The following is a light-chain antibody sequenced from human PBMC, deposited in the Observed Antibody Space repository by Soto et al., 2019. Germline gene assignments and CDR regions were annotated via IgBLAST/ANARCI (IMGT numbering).Light chain of an antibody. CDR2: KAS. CDR1: QSISSW. J-gene: IGKJ1*01. CDR3: QQYNSLWT. Sequence: DIQMTQSPSTLSASVGDRVTITCRASQSISSWLAWYQKTPGKAPKLLIYKASSLESGVPSRFSGSGSGTEFTLTISSLQPDDFATYYCQQYNSLWTFGKGTKVEIK. V-gene: IGKV1-5*03.